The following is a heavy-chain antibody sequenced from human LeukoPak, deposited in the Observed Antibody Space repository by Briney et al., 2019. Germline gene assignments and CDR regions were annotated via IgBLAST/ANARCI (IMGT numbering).Heavy chain of an antibody. V-gene: IGHV3-74*01. CDR1: GFTFSSYW. CDR2: INSDGSST. CDR3: AKDRVVSGSFNFDY. Sequence: GGSLRLSCAASGFTFSSYWMHWVRQAPGKGLVWVSRINSDGSSTSYADSVKGRFTISRDNSKNTLYLQMNSLRAEDTAVYYCAKDRVVSGSFNFDYWGQGTLVTVSS. D-gene: IGHD1-26*01. J-gene: IGHJ4*02.